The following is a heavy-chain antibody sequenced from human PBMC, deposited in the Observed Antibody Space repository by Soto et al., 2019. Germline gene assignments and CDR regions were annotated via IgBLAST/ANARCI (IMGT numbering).Heavy chain of an antibody. Sequence: QVQLQESGPGLVKPSETLSLTCTVSGGSISSYYWSWIRQPPGQGLEWIGYIYYSGSTNYNPSLKSRVTISVDTSKNQFSLKLSSVTAADTAVYYCARTLIAARAPFDYWGQGTLVTVSS. V-gene: IGHV4-59*01. D-gene: IGHD6-6*01. J-gene: IGHJ4*02. CDR2: IYYSGST. CDR1: GGSISSYY. CDR3: ARTLIAARAPFDY.